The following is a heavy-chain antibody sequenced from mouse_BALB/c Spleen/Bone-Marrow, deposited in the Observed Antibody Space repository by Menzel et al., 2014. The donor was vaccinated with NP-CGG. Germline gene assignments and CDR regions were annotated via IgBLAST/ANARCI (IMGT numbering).Heavy chain of an antibody. J-gene: IGHJ3*01. CDR3: ASYYYGSSSFAY. CDR2: IDPANGNT. D-gene: IGHD1-1*01. CDR1: GFNIKDTY. Sequence: VQLQQSGAELVKPGASVKLSCTASGFNIKDTYVHWVKQRPEQGLEWIGRIDPANGNTKYDPKFQGKATITADTSSNTAYLQLSSLTSGDTAVYYCASYYYGSSSFAYWGQGTLVTVSA. V-gene: IGHV14-3*02.